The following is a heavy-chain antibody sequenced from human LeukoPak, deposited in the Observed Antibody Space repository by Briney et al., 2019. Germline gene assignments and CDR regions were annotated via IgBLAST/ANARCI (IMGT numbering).Heavy chain of an antibody. CDR2: ISSSGSTI. CDR3: ARGGSGYYFYYYMDV. D-gene: IGHD1-26*01. CDR1: GFTFSSFE. Sequence: GGSLRLSCAASGFTFSSFEMNWVRQAPGKWLEWVSYISSSGSTIYYADSVKGRFTISRDNAKNSLYLQMNSLRAEDTAVYYCARGGSGYYFYYYMDVWGKGTTVTISS. J-gene: IGHJ6*03. V-gene: IGHV3-48*03.